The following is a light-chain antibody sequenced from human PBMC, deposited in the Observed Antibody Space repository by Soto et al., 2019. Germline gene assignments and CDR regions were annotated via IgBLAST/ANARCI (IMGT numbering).Light chain of an antibody. J-gene: IGKJ4*01. CDR3: QQYYDSPRT. V-gene: IGKV4-1*01. CDR2: WAS. Sequence: DIVMTQSPDSLAVSLGERATINCKSSQSVLYSSNNKNYLAWYQQKAGQPPKLLIYWASTRESGVPDRFSGSGSGTDFSLTISSLQAEDVAVYYCQQYYDSPRTFGGGTKVEIK. CDR1: QSVLYSSNNKNY.